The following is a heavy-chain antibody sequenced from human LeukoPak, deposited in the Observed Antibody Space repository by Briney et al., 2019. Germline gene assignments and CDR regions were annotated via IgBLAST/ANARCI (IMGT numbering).Heavy chain of an antibody. D-gene: IGHD3-16*02. CDR2: VYYTGTT. V-gene: IGHV4-39*07. CDR3: ASILTFGGIVVGAPLNY. CDR1: GGSFDSVDYY. Sequence: PSETLSLTCTVSGGSFDSVDYYWGWIRQPPGKGLEWIASVYYTGTTYQNPSLKSRVTVSVNTSKKQFSLRLISVTAADTAIYYCASILTFGGIVVGAPLNYWGQGTLVTVPS. J-gene: IGHJ4*02.